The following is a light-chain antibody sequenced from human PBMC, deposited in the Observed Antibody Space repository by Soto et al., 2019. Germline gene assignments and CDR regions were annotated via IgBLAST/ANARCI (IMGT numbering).Light chain of an antibody. CDR1: QSITAW. J-gene: IGKJ3*01. CDR2: DAS. Sequence: IQMTQSPSTLSASVGDRVTVTCRASQSITAWLAWYQQKPGKAPQLLIYDASSLETGVPSRFSGRGSGTECILTISSLQPEDFATYYCQQYNAYPFTFGPGTTVDI. V-gene: IGKV1-5*01. CDR3: QQYNAYPFT.